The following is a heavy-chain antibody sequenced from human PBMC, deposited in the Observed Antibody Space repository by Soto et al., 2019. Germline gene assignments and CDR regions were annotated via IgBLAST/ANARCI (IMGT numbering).Heavy chain of an antibody. CDR2: IYPGDSDT. CDR3: ARLGSRYYYGSGSYFNDAFDI. D-gene: IGHD3-10*01. V-gene: IGHV5-51*01. CDR1: GYSFTSYW. Sequence: PGESLKICCKGSGYSFTSYWIGWVRQMPGKGLEWMGIIYPGDSDTRYSPSFQGQVTISADKSISTAYLQWSSLKASDTAMYYCARLGSRYYYGSGSYFNDAFDIWGQGTMVTVSS. J-gene: IGHJ3*02.